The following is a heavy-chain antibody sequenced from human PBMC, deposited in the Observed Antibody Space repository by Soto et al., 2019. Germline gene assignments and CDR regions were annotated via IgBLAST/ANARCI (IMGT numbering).Heavy chain of an antibody. V-gene: IGHV3-7*01. J-gene: IGHJ6*02. D-gene: IGHD3-3*01. CDR2: IKKDGSEK. Sequence: GSLRLSCAPSGFTFSSYWMSWVRQAPGKGLEWVANIKKDGSEKYYVDSVKGRFTISRDNSKNTLYLQMNSLRAEDTAVYYCAKDMYYDFGSGPSAYYYGMDVWGQGTTVAASS. CDR3: AKDMYYDFGSGPSAYYYGMDV. CDR1: GFTFSSYW.